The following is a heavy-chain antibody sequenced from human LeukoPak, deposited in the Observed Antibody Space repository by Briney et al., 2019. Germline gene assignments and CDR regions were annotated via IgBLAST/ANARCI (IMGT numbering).Heavy chain of an antibody. J-gene: IGHJ6*04. CDR1: GYTCTSYA. V-gene: IGHV1-3*01. Sequence: ASVKVSCKASGYTCTSYAMHWVRQAPGQRLEWMGWINAGNGNTKYSQKFQGRVTITRDTSASTAYMELSSLRSEGTAVYYCAREAAVADTYYGMDVWGKGTTVTVSS. CDR3: AREAAVADTYYGMDV. D-gene: IGHD6-19*01. CDR2: INAGNGNT.